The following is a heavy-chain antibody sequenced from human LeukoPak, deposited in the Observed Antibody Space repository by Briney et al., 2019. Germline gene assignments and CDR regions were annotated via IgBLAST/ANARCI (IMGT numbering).Heavy chain of an antibody. J-gene: IGHJ5*02. CDR3: ARDHYDILTGALGDWFDP. Sequence: PSETLSLTCTVSGDSISSSSYYWGWIRQPPGKGLEWIGSIYYSGSTYYNPSLKSRVTISVDTSKNQFSLRLSSVTAADTAVYYCARDHYDILTGALGDWFDPWGQGTLVTVSS. CDR1: GDSISSSSYY. V-gene: IGHV4-39*07. CDR2: IYYSGST. D-gene: IGHD3-9*01.